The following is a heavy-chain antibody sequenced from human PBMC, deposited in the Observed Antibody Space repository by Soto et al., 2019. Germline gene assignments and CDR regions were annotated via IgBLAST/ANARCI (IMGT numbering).Heavy chain of an antibody. CDR2: FMGSGTKT. CDR1: GFTFSSXA. CDR3: AKADYDGPGSYDY. V-gene: IGHV3-23*01. Sequence: GGSLRLSCAASGFTFSSXAMXWVRQAPGKGLEWVSTFMGSGTKTHYEESVKGRFTISRDSSKNTLYLEMNSLRAEDTAVYHCAKADYDGPGSYDYWGQGTLVTVSS. J-gene: IGHJ4*02. D-gene: IGHD3-10*01.